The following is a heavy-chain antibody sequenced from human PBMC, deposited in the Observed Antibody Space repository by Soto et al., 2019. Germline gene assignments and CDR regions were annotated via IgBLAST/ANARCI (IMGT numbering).Heavy chain of an antibody. Sequence: SETLSLTCTVSGGSISSYYWSWIRQPPGKGLEWIGYIYYSGSTNYNPSLKSRVTISVDTSKNQFSLKLSSVTAADTAVYYCARDRHALGPKRYYYYYYMDVWGKGTTVTVSS. CDR3: ARDRHALGPKRYYYYYYMDV. CDR2: IYYSGST. V-gene: IGHV4-59*01. J-gene: IGHJ6*03. CDR1: GGSISSYY.